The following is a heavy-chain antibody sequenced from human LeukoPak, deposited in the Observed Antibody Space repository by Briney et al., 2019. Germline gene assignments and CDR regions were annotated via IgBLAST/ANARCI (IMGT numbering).Heavy chain of an antibody. CDR3: ASDSSFGDY. Sequence: PGRSLRLSCAASGFTFSSYGMHCVRQAPGKGLEWVAVISYDGSNKYYADSVKGRFTISRDNSKNTLYLQMNSLRAEDTAVYYCASDSSFGDYWGQGTLVTVSS. V-gene: IGHV3-30*03. CDR2: ISYDGSNK. CDR1: GFTFSSYG. D-gene: IGHD6-6*01. J-gene: IGHJ4*02.